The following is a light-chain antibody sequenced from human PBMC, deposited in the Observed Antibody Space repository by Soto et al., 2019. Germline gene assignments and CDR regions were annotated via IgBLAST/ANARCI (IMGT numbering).Light chain of an antibody. J-gene: IGKJ5*01. CDR2: GAS. V-gene: IGKV3-15*01. CDR1: QDISTN. CDR3: QQRSNWPPIT. Sequence: EIVMTQSPATLSVSPAERGTLSCRASQDISTNLAWYQQKPGQAPRLLIHGASTRAPGIPARFSGSGSGTEFTLTISSLEPEDFAIYYCQQRSNWPPITFGQGTRLEIK.